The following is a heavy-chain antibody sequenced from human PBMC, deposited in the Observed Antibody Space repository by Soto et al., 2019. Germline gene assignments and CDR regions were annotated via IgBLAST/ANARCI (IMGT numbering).Heavy chain of an antibody. CDR3: ARYDDDGDNGFDY. Sequence: QVQLVESGGGVDQPGRSLRLSCAASGFTFSRYGMHWVRQAPGKGLEWVAVILDDGSDQNYVDSVKGRFTISRDNSMTSLYLQMNGLAAEDTAVYYCARYDDDGDNGFDYWGQGTLVTVSS. V-gene: IGHV3-33*01. CDR1: GFTFSRYG. CDR2: ILDDGSDQ. D-gene: IGHD3-16*01. J-gene: IGHJ4*02.